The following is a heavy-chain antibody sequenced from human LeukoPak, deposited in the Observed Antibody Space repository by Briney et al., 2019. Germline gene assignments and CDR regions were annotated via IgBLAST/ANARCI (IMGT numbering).Heavy chain of an antibody. V-gene: IGHV3-30*02. Sequence: PGGSLRLSCAASGFTFSSYGMHWVRQAPGKGLEWVAFIRYDGSNKYYADSVKGRFTISRDNSKNTLYLQMNSLRAEDTAVYYCAKDASGYDPNYFDYWGQGTLVTVSS. CDR3: AKDASGYDPNYFDY. CDR2: IRYDGSNK. D-gene: IGHD5-12*01. CDR1: GFTFSSYG. J-gene: IGHJ4*02.